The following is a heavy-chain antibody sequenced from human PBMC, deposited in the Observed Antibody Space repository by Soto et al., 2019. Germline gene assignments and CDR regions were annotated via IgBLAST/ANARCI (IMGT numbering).Heavy chain of an antibody. Sequence: EVQLVESGGGLVQPGGSLRLSCAASGFTFSSYSMNWVRQAPGKGLEWVSFFSSSSGTIYYADSVKGRFTISRDNAKKSLYRQMTRLRDEDTAVYYCAREGWPLASWGQGTLVTVSS. D-gene: IGHD1-26*01. CDR3: AREGWPLAS. J-gene: IGHJ4*02. V-gene: IGHV3-48*02. CDR1: GFTFSSYS. CDR2: FSSSSGTI.